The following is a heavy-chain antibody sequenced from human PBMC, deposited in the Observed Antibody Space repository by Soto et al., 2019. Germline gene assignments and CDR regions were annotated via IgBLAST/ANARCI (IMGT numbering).Heavy chain of an antibody. J-gene: IGHJ4*02. Sequence: ASVKVSCKASGGTFSSYAISWVRQAPGQGLEWMGGIIPIFGTANYAQEFQGRVTITADESTSTAYMELSSLRSEDTAVYYCARDKGNLPAPFDYWGQGTLVTVSS. V-gene: IGHV1-69*13. CDR1: GGTFSSYA. CDR3: ARDKGNLPAPFDY. CDR2: IIPIFGTA.